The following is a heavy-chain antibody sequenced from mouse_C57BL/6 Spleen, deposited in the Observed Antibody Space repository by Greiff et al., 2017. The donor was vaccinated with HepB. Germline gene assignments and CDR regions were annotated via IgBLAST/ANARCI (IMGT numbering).Heavy chain of an antibody. CDR3: TTVATRYFDV. CDR2: IDPEDGDT. J-gene: IGHJ1*03. Sequence: DVKLQESGAELVRPGASAKLSCTASGFNIKDYYMHWVKQRPEQGLEWIGRIDPEDGDTEYAPKFQGKATMTADTSSNTAYLQLSSLTSEDTAVYYCTTVATRYFDVWGTGTTVTVSS. CDR1: GFNIKDYY. D-gene: IGHD1-1*02. V-gene: IGHV14-1*01.